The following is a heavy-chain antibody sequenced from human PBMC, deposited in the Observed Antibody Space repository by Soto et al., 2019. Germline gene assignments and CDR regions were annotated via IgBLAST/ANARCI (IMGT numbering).Heavy chain of an antibody. CDR3: AREPLDY. V-gene: IGHV3-7*03. CDR2: IKEDGSEK. Sequence: EVQLVESGGGLVQPGGSLRLSCAASGFTFSSYWMNLVRQAPGGGLEWVANIKEDGSEKTYVDSVEGRFTISRDNAKNALDLQMNSLRAGDTAVYYCAREPLDYWGQGTLVTVSS. J-gene: IGHJ4*02. CDR1: GFTFSSYW.